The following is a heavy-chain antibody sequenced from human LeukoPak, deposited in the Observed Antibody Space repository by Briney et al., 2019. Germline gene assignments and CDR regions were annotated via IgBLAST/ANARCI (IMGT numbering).Heavy chain of an antibody. V-gene: IGHV1-2*02. Sequence: ASVKVSCKASGYTFTGYYMHWVRRAPGQGLEWMGWINPNSGGTNYAQKFQGRVTMTRDTSISTAYMELSRLRSDDTAVYYCAIDDYDSSGYYRMFDYWGQGALVTVSS. D-gene: IGHD3-22*01. CDR1: GYTFTGYY. CDR2: INPNSGGT. J-gene: IGHJ4*02. CDR3: AIDDYDSSGYYRMFDY.